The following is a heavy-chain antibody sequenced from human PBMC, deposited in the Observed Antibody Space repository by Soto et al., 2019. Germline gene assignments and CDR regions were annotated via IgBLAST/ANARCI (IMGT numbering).Heavy chain of an antibody. CDR1: GGSISSGGYS. D-gene: IGHD3-3*01. Sequence: SETLSLTCAVSGGSISSGGYSWSWIRQPPGKGLEWIGYIYHSGSTYYNPSLKSRVTISVDRSKNQFSLKLSSVTAADTAVYYCANTELEYYDFWSGYFYHFDYWGQGTLVTVSS. V-gene: IGHV4-30-2*01. J-gene: IGHJ4*02. CDR2: IYHSGST. CDR3: ANTELEYYDFWSGYFYHFDY.